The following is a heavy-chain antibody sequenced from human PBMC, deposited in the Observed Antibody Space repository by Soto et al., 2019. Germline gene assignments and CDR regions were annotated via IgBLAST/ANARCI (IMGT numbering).Heavy chain of an antibody. J-gene: IGHJ3*02. D-gene: IGHD1-1*01. Sequence: SVKVSWKASGGTFSSYAISWVRQAPGQGLEWMGGIIPIFGTANYAQKFQGRVTITADESTSTAYMELSSLRSEDTAVYYCARDKWETGEAAFDIWGQGTMVTVSS. CDR3: ARDKWETGEAAFDI. CDR1: GGTFSSYA. CDR2: IIPIFGTA. V-gene: IGHV1-69*13.